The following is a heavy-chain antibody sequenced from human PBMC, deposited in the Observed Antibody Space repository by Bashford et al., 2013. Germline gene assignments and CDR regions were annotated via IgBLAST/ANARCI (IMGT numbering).Heavy chain of an antibody. D-gene: IGHD1-26*01. J-gene: IGHJ4*02. CDR3: ARDGRKSGSYCFDY. Sequence: VRQAPGKGLEWVSYISSSSSTIYYADSVKGRFTISRDNAKNSLYLQMNSLRDEDTAVYYCARDGRKSGSYCFDYWGQGTLVTVSS. V-gene: IGHV3-48*02. CDR2: ISSSSSTI.